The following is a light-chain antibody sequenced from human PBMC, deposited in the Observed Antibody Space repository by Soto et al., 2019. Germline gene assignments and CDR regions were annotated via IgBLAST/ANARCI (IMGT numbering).Light chain of an antibody. CDR1: SPNIGSKT. Sequence: QSALTQPPSASGTPGQRVTISCSGSSPNIGSKTVNWYQQLPGTVPKLLIYNSYQRPSGVPDRFSASKSGTSASLAISGLQSEDEADYYCSSWDASLNGYVFGTGTKVTVL. J-gene: IGLJ1*01. CDR3: SSWDASLNGYV. V-gene: IGLV1-44*01. CDR2: NSY.